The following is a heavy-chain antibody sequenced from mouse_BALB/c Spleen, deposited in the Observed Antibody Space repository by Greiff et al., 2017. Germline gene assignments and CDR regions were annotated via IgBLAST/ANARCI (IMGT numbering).Heavy chain of an antibody. CDR1: GYTFTRYY. CDR3: ARYDYDEDAMDY. CDR2: IYPGNVNT. J-gene: IGHJ4*01. V-gene: IGHV1S56*01. D-gene: IGHD2-4*01. Sequence: VQLQQSGPELVKPGASVRISCKASGYTFTRYYIHWVKQRPGQGLEWIGWIYPGNVNTKYNEKFKGKATLTADKSSSTAYMQLSSLTSEDSAVYFCARYDYDEDAMDYWGQGTSVTVSS.